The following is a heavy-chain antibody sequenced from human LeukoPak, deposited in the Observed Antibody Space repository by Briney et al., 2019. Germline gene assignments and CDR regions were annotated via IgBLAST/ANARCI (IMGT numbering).Heavy chain of an antibody. D-gene: IGHD6-6*01. CDR1: GDSIFTNNVA. V-gene: IGHV6-1*01. Sequence: SQTLSLTCAISGDSIFTNNVAWRWITQSPSRGLEWLGRTYYRSKWSFDYAVSVKSRITINADTSKNQFSLQLSSVTPEDTAVYYCARGKYTSFDNWGQGTLVTVSS. CDR3: ARGKYTSFDN. J-gene: IGHJ4*02. CDR2: TYYRSKWSF.